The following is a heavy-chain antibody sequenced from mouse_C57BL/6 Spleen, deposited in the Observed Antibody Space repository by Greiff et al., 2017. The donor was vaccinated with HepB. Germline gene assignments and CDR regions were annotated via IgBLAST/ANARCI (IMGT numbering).Heavy chain of an antibody. CDR3: ARALYGCSLYWYFDV. CDR2: IHPNSGST. Sequence: VQLQQSGAELVKPGASVKLSCKASGYTFTSYWMHWVRQRPGQGLEWIGMIHPNSGSTNYNEKFKSKATLTVDKSSSTAYMQLSSLTSEDSAVYYCARALYGCSLYWYFDVWGTGTTVTVSS. CDR1: GYTFTSYW. V-gene: IGHV1-64*01. J-gene: IGHJ1*03. D-gene: IGHD1-1*01.